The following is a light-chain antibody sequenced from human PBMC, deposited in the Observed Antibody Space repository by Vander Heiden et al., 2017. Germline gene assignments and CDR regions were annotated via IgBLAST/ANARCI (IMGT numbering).Light chain of an antibody. Sequence: QSLLTQPPSASGTPGQRVTITCSGSSSNSGSNFVYWYQQLPGTAPKLLIYSNNLRPSGVPDRFSGSKSGTSASLAISGLRSEDEADYYCAAWDDSLSGPVFGGGTKLTVL. J-gene: IGLJ3*02. CDR3: AAWDDSLSGPV. CDR1: SSNSGSNF. V-gene: IGLV1-47*02. CDR2: SNN.